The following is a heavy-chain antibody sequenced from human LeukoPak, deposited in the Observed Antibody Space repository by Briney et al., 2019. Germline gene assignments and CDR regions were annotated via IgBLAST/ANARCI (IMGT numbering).Heavy chain of an antibody. J-gene: IGHJ4*02. V-gene: IGHV3-43*02. CDR2: ISGDGATT. D-gene: IGHD1-14*01. CDR3: AKTPPSYGR. Sequence: PGGSLRLSCAVSGFTFDDYAMHWVRQAPGKGLEWVSLISGDGATTYYAESVKGRFTISRDNIKNSLYLQMNSLRTEDTAMYYCAKTPPSYGRWGQGTLVTVSS. CDR1: GFTFDDYA.